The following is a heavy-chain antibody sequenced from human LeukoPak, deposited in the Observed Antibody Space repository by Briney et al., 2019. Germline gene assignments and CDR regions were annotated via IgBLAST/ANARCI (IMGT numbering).Heavy chain of an antibody. CDR3: SRGLDRSKLGC. V-gene: IGHV4-31*03. CDR1: GASFNSDDQY. Sequence: SETLSLTCTVSGASFNSDDQYWNWIRQSPGKGLEWIGSIHPSGMLYNNPSLESRVTMSRDTSKNQFSLNLNSVTAADTAVYFCSRGLDRSKLGCWGQGILVTVSS. D-gene: IGHD3-22*01. J-gene: IGHJ4*02. CDR2: IHPSGML.